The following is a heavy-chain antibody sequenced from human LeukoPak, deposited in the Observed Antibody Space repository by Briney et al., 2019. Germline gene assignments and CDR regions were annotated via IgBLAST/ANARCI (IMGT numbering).Heavy chain of an antibody. V-gene: IGHV3-13*01. Sequence: GGSLRFSCAASGFTFSSYDMHWVRQATGKGLEWVSAIGTAGDTYYPGSVKGRFTISRENAKNSLYLQMNSLRAGDTAVYYCARAGYSYGTGYFDYWGQGTLVTVSS. CDR3: ARAGYSYGTGYFDY. J-gene: IGHJ4*02. CDR1: GFTFSSYD. D-gene: IGHD5-18*01. CDR2: IGTAGDT.